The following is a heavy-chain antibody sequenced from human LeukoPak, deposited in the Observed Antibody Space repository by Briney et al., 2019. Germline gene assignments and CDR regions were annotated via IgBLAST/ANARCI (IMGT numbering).Heavy chain of an antibody. D-gene: IGHD6-19*01. CDR3: ESGYSSGWYAVY. J-gene: IGHJ4*02. Sequence: PSETLSLTCTVSGGSISSSSYYWGWIRQPPGKGLEWIGSIYYSGSTYYNPPLKSRVTISVDTSKNQFSLKLSSVTAADTAVYYCESGYSSGWYAVYWGQGTLVTVSS. CDR2: IYYSGST. CDR1: GGSISSSSYY. V-gene: IGHV4-39*01.